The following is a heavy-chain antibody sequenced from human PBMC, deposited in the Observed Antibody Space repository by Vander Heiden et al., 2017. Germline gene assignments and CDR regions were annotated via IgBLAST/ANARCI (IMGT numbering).Heavy chain of an antibody. CDR1: GGSSSSGGYS. D-gene: IGHD3-22*01. CDR2: IYHSGST. Sequence: QLQLQESGSGLVKPSQTLSLTCAVSGGSSSSGGYSWSWIRQPPGKGLEWIGYIYHSGSTYYNPSLKSRVTISVDRSKNQFSLKLSSVTAADTAVYYCARGTYDSSGYYVGYWGQGTLVTVSS. V-gene: IGHV4-30-2*01. CDR3: ARGTYDSSGYYVGY. J-gene: IGHJ4*02.